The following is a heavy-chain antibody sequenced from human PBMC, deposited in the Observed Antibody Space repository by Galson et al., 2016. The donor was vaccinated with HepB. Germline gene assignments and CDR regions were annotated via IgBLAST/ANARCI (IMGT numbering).Heavy chain of an antibody. V-gene: IGHV3-23*01. CDR3: AKDSIIQLPIQSYYYYYGMDV. D-gene: IGHD2-2*01. J-gene: IGHJ6*02. CDR2: ISGSGGNT. CDR1: GFTFSSYA. Sequence: SLRLSCAASGFTFSSYAMSWVRQAPGKGLEWVSAISGSGGNTKYADSVQGRFTISRDKSKNTLFLQMNSLRAEDTAVYYCAKDSIIQLPIQSYYYYYGMDVWGHGTTVTVSS.